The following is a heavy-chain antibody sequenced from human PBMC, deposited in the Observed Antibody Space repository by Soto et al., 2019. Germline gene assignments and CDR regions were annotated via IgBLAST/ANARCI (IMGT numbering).Heavy chain of an antibody. J-gene: IGHJ4*02. D-gene: IGHD3-9*01. CDR1: GGSISTRSSY. CDR2: IYYIGNT. V-gene: IGHV4-39*02. Sequence: SETLSLTCTVSGGSISTRSSYWGWIRQPPGKGLEWIGNIYYIGNTHYNPSLESRVTISIDTSKTRFSLKLNSVTAADTAVYYCVHRIDWSPYDSWGQGTLVTVSS. CDR3: VHRIDWSPYDS.